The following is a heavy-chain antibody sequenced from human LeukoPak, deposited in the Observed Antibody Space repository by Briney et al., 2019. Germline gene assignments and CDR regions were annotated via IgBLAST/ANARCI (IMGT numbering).Heavy chain of an antibody. CDR3: ARGWELDP. CDR1: GYSISSGYY. CDR2: IYHSGST. D-gene: IGHD1-26*01. V-gene: IGHV4-38-2*02. J-gene: IGHJ5*02. Sequence: PSETLSLTCTVSGYSISSGYYWGWIRPPPGKGLEWIGSIYHSGSTYYNPSLKSRVTISVDTSKNQFSLKLSSVTAADTAVYYCARGWELDPWGQGTLVTVSS.